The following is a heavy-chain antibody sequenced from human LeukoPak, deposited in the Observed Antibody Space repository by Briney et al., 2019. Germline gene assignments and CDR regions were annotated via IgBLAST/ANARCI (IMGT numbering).Heavy chain of an antibody. CDR2: ISHSGST. CDR3: ARGARFRNNWFDP. V-gene: IGHV4-34*01. Sequence: SETLSLTCAVYIGSFSDYYWSWIRQSPGKGLEWIGEISHSGSTNHNPSLKSRVSMSVDTSKNQFSLNLRSVTAADTAVYYCARGARFRNNWFDPWGQGTLVTVSS. CDR1: IGSFSDYY. D-gene: IGHD3-3*01. J-gene: IGHJ5*02.